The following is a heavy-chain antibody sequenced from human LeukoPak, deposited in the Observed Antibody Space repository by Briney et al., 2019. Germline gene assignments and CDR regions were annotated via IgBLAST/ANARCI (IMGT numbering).Heavy chain of an antibody. CDR1: GYTFTGYY. V-gene: IGHV1-2*02. CDR2: INPNSGGT. D-gene: IGHD1-1*01. Sequence: ASVKVSCKTSGYTFTGYYIHWVRQAPGQGLERMGWINPNSGGTNYAQNFQGTVTMTRDTSTSTAYMELSILRSDDTAVYYCARRLGTGTTLGYWGQGTLVTVSS. CDR3: ARRLGTGTTLGY. J-gene: IGHJ4*02.